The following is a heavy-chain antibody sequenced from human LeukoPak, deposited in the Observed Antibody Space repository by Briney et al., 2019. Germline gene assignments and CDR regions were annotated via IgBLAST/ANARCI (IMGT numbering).Heavy chain of an antibody. Sequence: GGSLRLSCAASGFTFSSYDMHWVRQATGKGLEWVSAIGTAGDTYYPGSVKGRFTISRENAKNSLYLQMNSLRAEDTAVYYCARDASGGYSSYYYYGMDVWGQGTTVTVSS. D-gene: IGHD3-22*01. CDR2: IGTAGDT. CDR1: GFTFSSYD. J-gene: IGHJ6*02. V-gene: IGHV3-13*01. CDR3: ARDASGGYSSYYYYGMDV.